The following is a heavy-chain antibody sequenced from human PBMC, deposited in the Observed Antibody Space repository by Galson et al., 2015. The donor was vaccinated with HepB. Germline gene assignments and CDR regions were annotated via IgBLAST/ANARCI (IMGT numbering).Heavy chain of an antibody. Sequence: SLRLSCAASGFPFSDFTMNWVRQAPGKGLEWISLISSSRNYIYYADSVKGRFTISRDNTKNSLYLLMNNLRAEDTAVYYCARDSLGGFGAHDYWGQGSLVTVSS. CDR3: ARDSLGGFGAHDY. CDR2: ISSSRNYI. V-gene: IGHV3-21*01. J-gene: IGHJ4*02. D-gene: IGHD5-12*01. CDR1: GFPFSDFT.